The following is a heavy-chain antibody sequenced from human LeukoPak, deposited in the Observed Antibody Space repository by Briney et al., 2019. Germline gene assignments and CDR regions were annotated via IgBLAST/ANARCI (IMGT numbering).Heavy chain of an antibody. Sequence: PSQTLSLTCSVSGASISRGTYHWSWIRQAAGKGLEWIGRIYSSGAPSYNPSLQSRVTISGDTSKNQFALKLTSVTAADTAVYYRAREDVDTGSDYWGQGILVTVSS. D-gene: IGHD5-18*01. J-gene: IGHJ4*02. CDR1: GASISRGTYH. CDR3: AREDVDTGSDY. V-gene: IGHV4-61*02. CDR2: IYSSGAP.